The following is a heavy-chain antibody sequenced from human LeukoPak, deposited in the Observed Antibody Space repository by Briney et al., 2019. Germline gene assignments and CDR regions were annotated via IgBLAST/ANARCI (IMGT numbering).Heavy chain of an antibody. V-gene: IGHV3-33*01. CDR2: IWYDGSNK. D-gene: IGHD3-10*01. CDR1: GFTFSSYG. J-gene: IGHJ4*02. CDR3: ARGGSLLWFGELFQDY. Sequence: GRSLRLSCAASGFTFSSYGVHWVRQAPGKGLEWVAVIWYDGSNKYYADSVKGRFTISRDNSKNTLYLQMNSLRAEDTAVYYCARGGSLLWFGELFQDYWGQGTLVTVSS.